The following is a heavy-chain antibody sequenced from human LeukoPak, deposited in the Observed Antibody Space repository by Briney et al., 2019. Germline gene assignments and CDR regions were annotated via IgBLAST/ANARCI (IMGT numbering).Heavy chain of an antibody. CDR1: GFTFSNSG. CDR3: ASLFHYDFWLMGPIFDY. V-gene: IGHV3-33*01. CDR2: IWYDGSNK. Sequence: PGGSLRLSCAASGFTFSNSGMHWVRQAPGKGLEWVAVIWYDGSNKYHADSVKGRFTISRDNSKNTLYLQMNSLRAEDTAVYYCASLFHYDFWLMGPIFDYWGQGTLVTVSS. J-gene: IGHJ4*02. D-gene: IGHD3-3*01.